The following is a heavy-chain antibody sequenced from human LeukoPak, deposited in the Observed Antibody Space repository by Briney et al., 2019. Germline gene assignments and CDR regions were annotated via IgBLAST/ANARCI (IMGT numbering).Heavy chain of an antibody. V-gene: IGHV1-2*02. J-gene: IGHJ4*02. CDR2: INPNSGGT. CDR3: ARGGSTDSIHSCGGNCYFLDY. D-gene: IGHD2-21*02. CDR1: GYTFTGNH. Sequence: GASVKVSCKASGYTFTGNHMHWVRQAPGQGLEWMGWINPNSGGTNYAQKFQGMVIMTRDTSISTAYMELSRLGSDDTAVYYCARGGSTDSIHSCGGNCYFLDYWGQGTLVTVSS.